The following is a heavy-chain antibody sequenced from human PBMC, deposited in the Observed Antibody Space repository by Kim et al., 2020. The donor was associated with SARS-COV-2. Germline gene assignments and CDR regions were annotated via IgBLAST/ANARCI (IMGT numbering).Heavy chain of an antibody. CDR3: ARGPGYAAARRVFYY. J-gene: IGHJ4*02. V-gene: IGHV4-34*01. Sequence: SETLSLTCAVYGGSFSGYYWSWIRQPPGKGLEWIGENNHSGSTNYNPSLKSRVTISVDTSKNQFSLKLSSVTAADTAVYYCARGPGYAAARRVFYYWGQG. CDR1: GGSFSGYY. D-gene: IGHD6-6*01. CDR2: NNHSGST.